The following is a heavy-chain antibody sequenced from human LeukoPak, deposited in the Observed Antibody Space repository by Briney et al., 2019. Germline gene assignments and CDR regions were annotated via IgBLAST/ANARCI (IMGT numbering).Heavy chain of an antibody. J-gene: IGHJ3*02. Sequence: GESLKISCKGSGYSFTRYWVGWVRQMPGKGLEWMGTIYPGESDTRYSPSFQGQVTISADKSISTAYLQWSSLKASDTAIYYCARPRDDFWSGYYWADAFDIWGQGTMVTVSS. CDR1: GYSFTRYW. CDR2: IYPGESDT. V-gene: IGHV5-51*01. CDR3: ARPRDDFWSGYYWADAFDI. D-gene: IGHD3-3*01.